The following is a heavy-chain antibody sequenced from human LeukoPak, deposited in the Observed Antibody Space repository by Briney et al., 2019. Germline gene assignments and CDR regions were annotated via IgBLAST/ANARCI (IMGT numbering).Heavy chain of an antibody. Sequence: GGSLRLSCAASGFSFSSFWMSWVRQAPGKGLEWVADIKEEGRTTYYVDSVKGRFTISRDNAKKTLYLQMNSLRAEDTAVYYCARDSPAGTSWRSEPTFDYWGQGTLVTVTS. V-gene: IGHV3-7*04. CDR1: GFSFSSFW. CDR2: IKEEGRTT. D-gene: IGHD2-2*01. J-gene: IGHJ4*02. CDR3: ARDSPAGTSWRSEPTFDY.